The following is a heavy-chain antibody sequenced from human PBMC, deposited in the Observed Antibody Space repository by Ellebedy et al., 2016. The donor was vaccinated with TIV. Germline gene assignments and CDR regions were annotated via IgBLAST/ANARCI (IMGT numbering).Heavy chain of an antibody. CDR3: AREAGITAAGTRGDFDY. CDR1: GFTFSSHA. V-gene: IGHV3-23*01. Sequence: GGSLRLSXAASGFTFSSHAMSWVRQAPGRGLEWVSAISGSGGSTCYADSVEGRFTISRDNSKNTLYLQMNNLRAEDTAVYYCAREAGITAAGTRGDFDYWGQGTLVTVSS. J-gene: IGHJ4*02. CDR2: ISGSGGST. D-gene: IGHD6-13*01.